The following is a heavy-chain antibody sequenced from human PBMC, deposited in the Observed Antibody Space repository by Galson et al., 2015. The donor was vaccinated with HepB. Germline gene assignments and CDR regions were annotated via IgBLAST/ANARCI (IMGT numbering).Heavy chain of an antibody. V-gene: IGHV1-46*01. CDR3: ARETTDTYYFDY. CDR2: IFAGGGST. Sequence: CKASGYTLTNYHFHWVRQAPGQGPEWMGKIFAGGGSTRYAERFQGRVTLTRDSSTSTIYMEVSSLRSDDTAVYYCARETTDTYYFDYWGQGTLVTDS. J-gene: IGHJ4*02. D-gene: IGHD4-11*01. CDR1: GYTLTNYH.